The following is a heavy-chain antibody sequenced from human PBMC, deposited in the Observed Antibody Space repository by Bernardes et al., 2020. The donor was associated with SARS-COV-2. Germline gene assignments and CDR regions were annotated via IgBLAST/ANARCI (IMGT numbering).Heavy chain of an antibody. D-gene: IGHD3-22*01. CDR2: IYSSGNT. Sequence: SETLSLTCTVSGDSISSGSYYWSWILQPAGKGLEWIGRIYSSGNTNYSPSLKSRVTISVDMSKNQFSLKLSSVTAADTAVYYCARVGYYDSGARNGMDVWGQGTTVTVSS. CDR3: ARVGYYDSGARNGMDV. CDR1: GDSISSGSYY. J-gene: IGHJ6*02. V-gene: IGHV4-61*02.